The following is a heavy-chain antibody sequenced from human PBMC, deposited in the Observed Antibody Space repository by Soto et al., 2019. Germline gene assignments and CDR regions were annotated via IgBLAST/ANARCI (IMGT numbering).Heavy chain of an antibody. D-gene: IGHD3-22*01. CDR1: GYIFTSYA. J-gene: IGHJ3*02. CDR2: INAGNGNT. V-gene: IGHV1-3*01. CDR3: ARAAPSGYYPYDAVDI. Sequence: QVQLVQSGAEVKKPGASVKVSCKASGYIFTSYAMHWVRQAPGQRLEWMGWINAGNGNTKYSQNFQGRVTITMDPSASTAYMELSSLRSEDATVYYCARAAPSGYYPYDAVDIWGQGTMVTVSS.